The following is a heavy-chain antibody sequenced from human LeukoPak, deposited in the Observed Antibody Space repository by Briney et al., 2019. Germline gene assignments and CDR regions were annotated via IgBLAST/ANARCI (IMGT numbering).Heavy chain of an antibody. V-gene: IGHV3-30-3*01. Sequence: GGSLRLSCAASGFTFSSYAMHWVRQAPGKGLEWVAVISYDGSNKYYADSVKGRFTISRDNSKNTLYLQMNSLRAEDTAVYYCARDINQQLVAYYFDYWGRGTLVTVSS. CDR1: GFTFSSYA. J-gene: IGHJ4*02. D-gene: IGHD6-13*01. CDR3: ARDINQQLVAYYFDY. CDR2: ISYDGSNK.